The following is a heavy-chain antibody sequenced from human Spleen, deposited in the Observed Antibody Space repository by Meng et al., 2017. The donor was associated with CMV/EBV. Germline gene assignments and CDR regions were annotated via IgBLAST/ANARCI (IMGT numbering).Heavy chain of an antibody. V-gene: IGHV3-30-3*01. CDR3: ARDGLDPAITGTASFDY. D-gene: IGHD1-7*01. Sequence: FTFITYAMHWVRQAPGKGLEWVAVISYDGSNKYYTDSVKGRFTISRDNSKNTLYLQMNSLRAEDTAVYYCARDGLDPAITGTASFDYWGQGTLVTVSS. J-gene: IGHJ4*02. CDR2: ISYDGSNK. CDR1: FTFITYA.